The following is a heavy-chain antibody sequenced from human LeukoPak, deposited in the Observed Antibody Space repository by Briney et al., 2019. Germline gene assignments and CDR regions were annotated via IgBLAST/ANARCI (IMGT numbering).Heavy chain of an antibody. CDR3: AKNGDRGAYCSGGSCYPYYYYYMDV. D-gene: IGHD2-15*01. Sequence: GGSLRLSCAASGFTFSSYGMSWVRQAPGKGLEWVSAISATGGTTYYADSVKGRFTISRDNSKNTLYLQMNSLRAEDTAIYYCAKNGDRGAYCSGGSCYPYYYYYMDVWGKGTTVTISS. J-gene: IGHJ6*03. V-gene: IGHV3-23*01. CDR1: GFTFSSYG. CDR2: ISATGGTT.